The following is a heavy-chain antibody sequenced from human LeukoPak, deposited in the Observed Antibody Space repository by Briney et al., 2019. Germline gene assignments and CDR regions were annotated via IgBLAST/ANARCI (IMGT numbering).Heavy chain of an antibody. CDR1: GFTFSSYS. J-gene: IGHJ4*02. D-gene: IGHD3-10*01. CDR2: ISSSSIYK. V-gene: IGHV3-21*01. CDR3: AKDRGFGVFFQYYFDY. Sequence: GGSLRLSCAASGFTFSSYSMNWVRQAPGKGLEWVSSISSSSIYKYFADSVKGRFTISRDNAKNSLYLQVNSLRAEDTAVYYCAKDRGFGVFFQYYFDYWGQGSLVTVSS.